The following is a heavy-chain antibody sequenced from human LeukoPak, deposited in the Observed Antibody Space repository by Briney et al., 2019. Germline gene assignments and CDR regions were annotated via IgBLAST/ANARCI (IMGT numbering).Heavy chain of an antibody. J-gene: IGHJ6*02. CDR1: GFTFSSYA. Sequence: GGSLRLSCAASGFTFSSYAMSWVRQAPGKGLEWVSAISGSGGSTYYADSVKGRFTISRDNAKNSLYLQMNSLRAEDTAVYYCARGSSGWSYGMDVWGQGTTVTVSS. V-gene: IGHV3-23*01. CDR3: ARGSSGWSYGMDV. D-gene: IGHD6-19*01. CDR2: ISGSGGST.